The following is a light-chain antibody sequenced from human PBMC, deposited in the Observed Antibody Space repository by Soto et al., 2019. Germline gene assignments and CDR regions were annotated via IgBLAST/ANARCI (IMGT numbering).Light chain of an antibody. CDR2: AAS. J-gene: IGKJ4*01. V-gene: IGKV1-17*01. CDR1: QGITND. CDR3: LQHNQNPPALI. Sequence: DIQMTQSPSSLSASVGDRVTITCRASQGITNDLGWYQQKPGEAPKRLIYAASSLQSGVPARFSGSGSGTEFTLTISSLQLEDSATYYCLQHNQNPPALIFGGGTKVEIK.